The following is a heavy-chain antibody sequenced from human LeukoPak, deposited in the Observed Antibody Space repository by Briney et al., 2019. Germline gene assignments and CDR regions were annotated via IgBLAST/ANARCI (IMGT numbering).Heavy chain of an antibody. J-gene: IGHJ4*02. CDR3: ARDPTTVMTVPWYFDT. V-gene: IGHV4-34*01. CDR1: DGAFTGYF. Sequence: SETPSLTCAVYDGAFTGYFWNWIRQSPGKGLEWIGEINHRGSTNYNPSLKSRLTISVDTSKNQFSLRLTSVTAADTGVYFCARDPTTVMTVPWYFDTWGQGTLVTVSS. CDR2: INHRGST. D-gene: IGHD4-11*01.